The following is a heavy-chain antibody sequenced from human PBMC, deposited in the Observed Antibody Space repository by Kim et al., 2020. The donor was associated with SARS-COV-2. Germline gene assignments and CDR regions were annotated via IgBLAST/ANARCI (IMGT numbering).Heavy chain of an antibody. V-gene: IGHV4-59*08. Sequence: SETLSLTCTVSGGSISSYYWSWIRQPPGKGLEWIGYMYYSGSTNYNPSLKSRVTISVDTSKNQFSLKLSSVTAADTAVYYCAGRGRGAVAGIWAFDIWGQGTMVTVSS. CDR1: GGSISSYY. CDR3: AGRGRGAVAGIWAFDI. J-gene: IGHJ3*02. CDR2: MYYSGST. D-gene: IGHD6-19*01.